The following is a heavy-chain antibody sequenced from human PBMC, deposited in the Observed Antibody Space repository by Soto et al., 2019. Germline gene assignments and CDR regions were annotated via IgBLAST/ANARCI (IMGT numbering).Heavy chain of an antibody. D-gene: IGHD5-18*01. CDR2: ISYDGSNK. Sequence: PGGSLRLSCAASGFTFSSYAMHWVRQAPGKGLEWVAVISYDGSNKYYADSVKGRFTISRDNSKNTLYLQMNSLRAEDTAVYYCARDGAPTAIRHLYYWGQGTLVTVYS. CDR3: ARDGAPTAIRHLYY. CDR1: GFTFSSYA. V-gene: IGHV3-30-3*01. J-gene: IGHJ4*02.